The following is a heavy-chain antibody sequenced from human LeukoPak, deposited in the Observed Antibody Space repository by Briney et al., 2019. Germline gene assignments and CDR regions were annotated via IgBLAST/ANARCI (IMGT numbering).Heavy chain of an antibody. J-gene: IGHJ5*02. CDR2: ISSSSSTI. Sequence: GGSLRLSCAASGFTFSSYSMNWVRQAPGKGLEWVSYISSSSSTIYYADSVKGRFTISRDNAKNSLYLQMNSLRAEDTAVYYCARGNPDYDFWSGPGQNWFDPWGQGTLVTVSS. CDR1: GFTFSSYS. V-gene: IGHV3-48*01. D-gene: IGHD3-3*01. CDR3: ARGNPDYDFWSGPGQNWFDP.